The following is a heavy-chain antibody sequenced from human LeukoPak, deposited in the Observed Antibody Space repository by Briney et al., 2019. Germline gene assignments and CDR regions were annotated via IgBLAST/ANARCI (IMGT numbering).Heavy chain of an antibody. J-gene: IGHJ5*02. V-gene: IGHV1-46*01. D-gene: IGHD3-16*02. CDR1: RYTFTTYY. CDR2: INPSGGTT. Sequence: ASVKVSCKASRYTFTTYYMHWVRQAPGQGLEWMAIINPSGGTTDYAQKFHGRITVTRDTSTSTVYMELTSLTSEDTAVYYCARDALSYDYSWGSYRHLGIDPWGQGTLVTVSS. CDR3: ARDALSYDYSWGSYRHLGIDP.